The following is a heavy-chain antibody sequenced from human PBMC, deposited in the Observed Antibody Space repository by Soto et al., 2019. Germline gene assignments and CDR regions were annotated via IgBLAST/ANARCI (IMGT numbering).Heavy chain of an antibody. Sequence: QGHLVQSGAEGKKPGASVKVSCKGSGYAFTTYGITWVRQAPGQGLEWMGWISAHNGNTNYAQKLQGRVTVTRDTTTSTAYMELSTLISDDTAVYYCARGRYGDYWGQGALVTVSS. V-gene: IGHV1-18*01. D-gene: IGHD1-1*01. CDR1: GYAFTTYG. J-gene: IGHJ4*02. CDR2: ISAHNGNT. CDR3: ARGRYGDY.